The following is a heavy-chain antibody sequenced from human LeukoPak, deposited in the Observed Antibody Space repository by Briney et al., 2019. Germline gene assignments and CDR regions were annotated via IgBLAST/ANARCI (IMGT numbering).Heavy chain of an antibody. CDR2: IIPILGIA. CDR1: GGTFSSYA. V-gene: IGHV1-69*04. J-gene: IGHJ3*02. CDR3: ARGVGDYYGSGSYQSDAFDI. Sequence: SVKVSCKASGGTFSSYAISWVRQAPGQGLEWMGRIIPILGIANYAQKFQGRVTITADKSTSTAYMELSSLRSEDTAVYYCARGVGDYYGSGSYQSDAFDIWGQGTMVTDSS. D-gene: IGHD3-10*01.